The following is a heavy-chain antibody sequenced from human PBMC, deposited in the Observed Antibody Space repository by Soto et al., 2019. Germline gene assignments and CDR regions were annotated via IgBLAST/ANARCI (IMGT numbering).Heavy chain of an antibody. CDR3: ATSGWNEDFYYYYGMNV. V-gene: IGHV4-4*02. J-gene: IGHJ6*02. Sequence: QLQLQESGPGLVKPSGTLSLTCAVSGDSVTRSNWWSWVRPSPGKGLEWIGEIYHSGNTKYNPSLKSRVTISVDKSKNQFSLNLASVTAADTAVYYCATSGWNEDFYYYYGMNVWGQGTTVTVSS. CDR2: IYHSGNT. CDR1: GDSVTRSNW. D-gene: IGHD6-19*01.